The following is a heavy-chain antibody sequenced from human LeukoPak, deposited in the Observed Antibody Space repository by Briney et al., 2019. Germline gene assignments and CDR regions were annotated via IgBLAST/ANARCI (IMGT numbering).Heavy chain of an antibody. Sequence: GGSLRLSCAASGFTVSSNYMSWVRQAPGKGLEWVSIIYSGGSTYYADSVKGRFTISRDNSKNTLYLQMNSLRAEDTAVYYCARDTYGDYLFDYWGQGTLVTVSS. CDR1: GFTVSSNY. J-gene: IGHJ4*02. D-gene: IGHD4-17*01. CDR3: ARDTYGDYLFDY. V-gene: IGHV3-53*01. CDR2: IYSGGST.